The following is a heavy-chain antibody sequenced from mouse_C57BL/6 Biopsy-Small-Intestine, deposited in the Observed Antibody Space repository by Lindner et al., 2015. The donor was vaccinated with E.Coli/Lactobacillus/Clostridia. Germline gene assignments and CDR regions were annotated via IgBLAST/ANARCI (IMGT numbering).Heavy chain of an antibody. CDR3: ARSGVTTGYYFDY. D-gene: IGHD2-2*01. CDR1: GYTFTNYW. J-gene: IGHJ2*01. Sequence: VQLQESGAELVRPGTSVKMSCKASGYTFTNYWIGWAKQRPGHGPEWIGDIYPGGDYTNYNEKFKGKATLTADKSSSTAYMQFSSLTSEDSAIYYCARSGVTTGYYFDYWGQGTTLTVSS. CDR2: IYPGGDYT. V-gene: IGHV1-63*01.